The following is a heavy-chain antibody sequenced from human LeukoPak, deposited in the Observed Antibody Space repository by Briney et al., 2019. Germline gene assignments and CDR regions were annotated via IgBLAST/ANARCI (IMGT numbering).Heavy chain of an antibody. CDR2: ISSSSSYI. CDR3: AVSNWMDP. CDR1: GFTFSSYS. J-gene: IGHJ5*02. Sequence: GGSLRLSCAASGFTFSSYSMNWVRQAPGKGLEWVSSISSSSSYIYYADSVKGRFTISRDNAKNTLHLQVDSLTVEDTAVYYCAVSNWMDPWGQGTLVTVSS. V-gene: IGHV3-21*01.